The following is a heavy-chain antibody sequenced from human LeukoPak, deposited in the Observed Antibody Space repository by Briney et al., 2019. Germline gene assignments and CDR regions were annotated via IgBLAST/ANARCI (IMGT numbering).Heavy chain of an antibody. CDR1: GGSISSYY. J-gene: IGHJ5*02. CDR3: ARVVRGVRGGWFDP. Sequence: SETLSLTCTVSGGSISSYYWSWIRQPPGKGLEWIGYIYYSGSTNYNPSLKSRVTISVDTSKNQFSLKLSSVTAADTAVYYCARVVRGVRGGWFDPWGQGTLVTVSS. D-gene: IGHD3-10*01. CDR2: IYYSGST. V-gene: IGHV4-59*01.